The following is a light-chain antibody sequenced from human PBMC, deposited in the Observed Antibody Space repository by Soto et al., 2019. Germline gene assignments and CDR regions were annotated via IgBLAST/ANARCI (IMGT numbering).Light chain of an antibody. V-gene: IGLV2-8*01. CDR3: SSYAGRNNVV. J-gene: IGLJ2*01. CDR1: SSDVGGYNY. Sequence: QSALTQPPSASGSPGQSVTISCTGTSSDVGGYNYVSWYQQHPGKAPKLMIYEVSKRHSGVPDRFSGSKSGNTASLTVSGRQAEDEADYYCSSYAGRNNVVFGGGTKLTVL. CDR2: EVS.